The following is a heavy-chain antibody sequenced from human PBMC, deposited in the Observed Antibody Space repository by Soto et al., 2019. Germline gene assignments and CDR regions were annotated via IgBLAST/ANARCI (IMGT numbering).Heavy chain of an antibody. J-gene: IGHJ3*02. V-gene: IGHV4-39*01. Sequence: QLQLQESGPGLVKPSETLSLTCTVSSGSISSSSFYWGWIRQPPGKGLEWIGSIFYGGSTYQNPSLKSRVTISVDTSKNQFSLKLSSVTAADTAVYYCARPYSSSLNDAFDIWGQGTMVTVSS. CDR2: IFYGGST. CDR3: ARPYSSSLNDAFDI. CDR1: SGSISSSSFY. D-gene: IGHD6-13*01.